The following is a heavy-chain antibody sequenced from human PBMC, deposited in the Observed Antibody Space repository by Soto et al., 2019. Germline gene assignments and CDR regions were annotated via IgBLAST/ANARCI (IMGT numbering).Heavy chain of an antibody. D-gene: IGHD3-10*01. CDR1: GGTFSSYA. CDR3: ARMTYYYGSGSPAFDY. V-gene: IGHV1-69*13. J-gene: IGHJ4*02. Sequence: SVKVSCKASGGTFSSYAISWVRQAPGQGLEWMGGIIPIFGTANYAQKFQGRVTITADESTSTAYMELSSLRSEDTAVYYCARMTYYYGSGSPAFDYWGQGTLVTVSS. CDR2: IIPIFGTA.